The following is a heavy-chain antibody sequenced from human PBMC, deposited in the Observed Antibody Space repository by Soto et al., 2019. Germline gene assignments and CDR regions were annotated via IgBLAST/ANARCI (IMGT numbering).Heavy chain of an antibody. V-gene: IGHV4-61*01. CDR2: IYYSGST. CDR3: ARAAIVVVHKGPTYFDY. Sequence: SETLSLTCTVSGGSVSSGSYYWSWIRQPPGKGLEWIGYIYYSGSTNYNPSLKSRVTISVDTSKNQFSLKLSSVTAADTAVYYCARAAIVVVHKGPTYFDYWGQGTLVTVSS. CDR1: GGSVSSGSYY. D-gene: IGHD3-22*01. J-gene: IGHJ4*02.